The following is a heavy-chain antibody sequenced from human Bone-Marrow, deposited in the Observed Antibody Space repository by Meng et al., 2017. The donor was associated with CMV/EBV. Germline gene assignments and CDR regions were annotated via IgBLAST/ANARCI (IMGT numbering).Heavy chain of an antibody. D-gene: IGHD3-10*01. V-gene: IGHV5-51*01. Sequence: YSFTSYWIRWVRQMPGKGLEWMGISYPGDSDTRYSPFFQGQVTISADKSISTAFLKWSRLKASDTAMYYCGRLEGSGSYYEGDWFDPWGQGTLVTVSS. J-gene: IGHJ5*02. CDR2: SYPGDSDT. CDR3: GRLEGSGSYYEGDWFDP. CDR1: YSFTSYW.